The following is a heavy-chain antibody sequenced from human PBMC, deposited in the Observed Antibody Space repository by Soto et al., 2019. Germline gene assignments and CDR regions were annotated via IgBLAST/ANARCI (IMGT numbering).Heavy chain of an antibody. J-gene: IGHJ6*02. CDR3: VRQGIDYLHGLVDV. Sequence: QVQLQQSGPRLVKPSETLSLTCTVSSGPDRSHNWGWIRQPPGRGLEWIGYVYYTGDTAYNPSLRSRVSISADTSTTDISLTLSSVTAADPAVYYCVRQGIDYLHGLVDVWGQGTTVSVSS. D-gene: IGHD4-17*01. CDR1: SGPDRSHN. CDR2: VYYTGDT. V-gene: IGHV4-59*08.